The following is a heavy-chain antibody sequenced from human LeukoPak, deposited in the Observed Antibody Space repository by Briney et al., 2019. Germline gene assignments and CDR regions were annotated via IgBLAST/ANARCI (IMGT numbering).Heavy chain of an antibody. CDR3: SSGYRGFDP. Sequence: SETLSPTCAVYGGSFSDYYWSWIRQPPGKGLEWIGEINHSGSTNYNPSLKSRVTISVDTSKNQFSLKLSSVTAADTAVYYCSSGYRGFDPWGQGTLVTVSS. V-gene: IGHV4-34*01. D-gene: IGHD5-12*01. CDR2: INHSGST. J-gene: IGHJ5*02. CDR1: GGSFSDYY.